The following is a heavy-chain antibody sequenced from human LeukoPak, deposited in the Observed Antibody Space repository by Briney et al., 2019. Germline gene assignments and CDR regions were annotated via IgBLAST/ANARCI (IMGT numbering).Heavy chain of an antibody. Sequence: GRSLRLSCTASGFTFSNYAMHWVRQAPGKGLEWVAFIRYDGSNTYYGDSVKGRFTISRDNSKNTLYLQMSSLRAEDTAVYYCAKERYCSGGNCYPDDSWGQGTLVTVSS. CDR2: IRYDGSNT. V-gene: IGHV3-30*02. CDR1: GFTFSNYA. CDR3: AKERYCSGGNCYPDDS. D-gene: IGHD2-15*01. J-gene: IGHJ4*02.